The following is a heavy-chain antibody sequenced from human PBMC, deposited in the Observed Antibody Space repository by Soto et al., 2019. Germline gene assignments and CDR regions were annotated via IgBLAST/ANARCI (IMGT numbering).Heavy chain of an antibody. CDR1: GFTFTSSA. D-gene: IGHD6-13*01. CDR3: AAPGSWYDNYIGY. CDR2: IVVGSGNT. V-gene: IGHV1-58*01. J-gene: IGHJ4*02. Sequence: GASVKVSCKASGFTFTSSAVQWVRQARGQRLEWIGWIVVGSGNTNYAQKFQERVTITRDMSTSTAYMELSSLRSEDTAVYYCAAPGSWYDNYIGYWGQGTRVTVAS.